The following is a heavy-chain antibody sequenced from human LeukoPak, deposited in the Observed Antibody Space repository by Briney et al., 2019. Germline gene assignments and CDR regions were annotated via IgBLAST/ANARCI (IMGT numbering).Heavy chain of an antibody. J-gene: IGHJ4*02. CDR2: IYYSGST. Sequence: SETLSLTCTVSGGSISSYYWSWIRQPPGKVLEWIGYIYYSGSTNYNPSLKSRVTISVDTSKNQFSLKLSSVTAADTAVYYCARSRGMYYDFWSGLNFDYWGQGTLVTVSS. D-gene: IGHD3-3*01. V-gene: IGHV4-59*01. CDR1: GGSISSYY. CDR3: ARSRGMYYDFWSGLNFDY.